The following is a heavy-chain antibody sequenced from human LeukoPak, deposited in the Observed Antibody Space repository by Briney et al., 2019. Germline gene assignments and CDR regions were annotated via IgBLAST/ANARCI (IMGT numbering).Heavy chain of an antibody. D-gene: IGHD2-15*01. Sequence: GEALQISFKGSGYSFTRYWTGWVRRMPGKGREWMGIIYPGDSDTRYSPSFQGQVTISADMSVSTAYLQWSSLKASDTAMYYCARHSGGTSGWFGPWGQGTLVTVSS. CDR3: ARHSGGTSGWFGP. CDR1: GYSFTRYW. V-gene: IGHV5-51*01. J-gene: IGHJ5*02. CDR2: IYPGDSDT.